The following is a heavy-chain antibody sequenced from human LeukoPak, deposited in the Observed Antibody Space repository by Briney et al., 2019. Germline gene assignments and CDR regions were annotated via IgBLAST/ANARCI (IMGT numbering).Heavy chain of an antibody. CDR1: GGSFSGYY. Sequence: PSETLSLTCAVCGGSFSGYYWSWIRQPPGKGLEWIGEINHSGSTNYNPSLKSRVTISVDTSKNQFSLKLSSVTAADTAVYYCARFPQLSRLSKSSHFDYWGQGTLVTVSS. D-gene: IGHD2/OR15-2a*01. CDR3: ARFPQLSRLSKSSHFDY. CDR2: INHSGST. J-gene: IGHJ4*02. V-gene: IGHV4-34*01.